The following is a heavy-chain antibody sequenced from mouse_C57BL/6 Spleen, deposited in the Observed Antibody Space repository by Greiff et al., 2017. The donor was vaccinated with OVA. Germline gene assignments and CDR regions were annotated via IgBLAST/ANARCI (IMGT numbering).Heavy chain of an antibody. J-gene: IGHJ1*03. CDR3: ARRGYDGWYFDV. Sequence: EVMLVESGGGLVKPGGSLKLSCAASGFTFSSYAMSWVRQTPEKRLEWVATISDGGSYTYYPDNVKGRFTISRDNAKNNLYLQMSPLKSEDTATYYCARRGYDGWYFDVWGTGTTVTVSS. CDR2: ISDGGSYT. CDR1: GFTFSSYA. V-gene: IGHV5-4*03. D-gene: IGHD2-2*01.